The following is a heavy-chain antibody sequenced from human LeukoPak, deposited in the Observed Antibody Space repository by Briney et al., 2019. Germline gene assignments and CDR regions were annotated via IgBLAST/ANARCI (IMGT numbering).Heavy chain of an antibody. CDR2: IIPMFGTA. D-gene: IGHD3-22*01. Sequence: SVKVSCKASGGTFSRYAISWVRQAPGQGLEWMGRIIPMFGTANYAQKFQGRVTITTDESRSTVYMELSSLRSEDTAVYYCARGNFDSSCWYFDYWGQGTLVTVSS. CDR3: ARGNFDSSCWYFDY. J-gene: IGHJ4*02. V-gene: IGHV1-69*05. CDR1: GGTFSRYA.